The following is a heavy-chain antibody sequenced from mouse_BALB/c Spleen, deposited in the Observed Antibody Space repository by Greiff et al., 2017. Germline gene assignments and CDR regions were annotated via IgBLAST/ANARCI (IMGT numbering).Heavy chain of an antibody. V-gene: IGHV1-87*01. D-gene: IGHD4-1*01. CDR2: IYPGDGDT. Sequence: QVQLKQSGAELARPGASVKLSCKASGYTFTSYWMQWVKQRPGQGLEWIGAIYPGDGDTRYTQKFKGKATLTADKSSSTAYMQLSSLASEDSAVYYCARGNWSWFAYWGQGTLVTVSA. CDR3: ARGNWSWFAY. CDR1: GYTFTSYW. J-gene: IGHJ3*01.